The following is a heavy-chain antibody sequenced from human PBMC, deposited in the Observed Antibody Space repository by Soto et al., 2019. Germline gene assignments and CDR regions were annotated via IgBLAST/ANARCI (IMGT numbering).Heavy chain of an antibody. CDR3: ARDPADSGHDGFFDY. CDR1: GYTFTRYV. D-gene: IGHD5-12*01. Sequence: QVQLVQSGAEVKKPGASVKVSCKTSGYTFTRYVIHWVRQAPGQRLEWMGWINAGNGNTENSQKFQGRATITRDTSATTAYMELSSLRSEDTAVDYCARDPADSGHDGFFDYWGQGTLVTVSS. CDR2: INAGNGNT. J-gene: IGHJ4*02. V-gene: IGHV1-3*01.